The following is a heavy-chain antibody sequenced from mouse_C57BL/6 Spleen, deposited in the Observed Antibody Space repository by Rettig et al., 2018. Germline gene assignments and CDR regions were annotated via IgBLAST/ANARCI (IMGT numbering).Heavy chain of an antibody. CDR2: INPNNGGT. D-gene: IGHD2-1*01. J-gene: IGHJ3*01. Sequence: YYMNWVKQSHGKSLEWIGDINPNNGGTSYNQKFKGKATLTVDKSSSTAYMDFRSLTSEDSAVYYCARSGGIYYGNPAWFAYWGQGTLVTVSA. CDR3: ARSGGIYYGNPAWFAY. V-gene: IGHV1-26*01. CDR1: YY.